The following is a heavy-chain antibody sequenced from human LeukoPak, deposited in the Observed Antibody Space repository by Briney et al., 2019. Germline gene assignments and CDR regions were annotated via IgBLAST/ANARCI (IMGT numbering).Heavy chain of an antibody. CDR3: ARDWGTAMDPYYFDY. D-gene: IGHD5-18*01. Sequence: GASVKVSCKASGYTFTSYGISWVRQAPGQGLEWMGWISAYNGNTNYAQKLQGRVTMTTDTSTSTAYMELRSLRSDDTAVYYCARDWGTAMDPYYFDYWGQGTLVTVSS. CDR2: ISAYNGNT. CDR1: GYTFTSYG. J-gene: IGHJ4*02. V-gene: IGHV1-18*01.